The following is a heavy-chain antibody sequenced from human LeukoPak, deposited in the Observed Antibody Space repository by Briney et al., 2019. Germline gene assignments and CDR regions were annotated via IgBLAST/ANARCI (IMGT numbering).Heavy chain of an antibody. Sequence: GGSLRLSCAASGFTVSSTYMSWVRQAPGKGLEWVSVIYSGGNIYYIDSVKGRFTISRDNSKNTLYLQMNSLRAEDTAVYYCAKDSTLTAEYFDYWGQGTLVTVSS. CDR1: GFTVSSTY. CDR2: IYSGGNI. J-gene: IGHJ4*02. CDR3: AKDSTLTAEYFDY. V-gene: IGHV3-53*05. D-gene: IGHD1-14*01.